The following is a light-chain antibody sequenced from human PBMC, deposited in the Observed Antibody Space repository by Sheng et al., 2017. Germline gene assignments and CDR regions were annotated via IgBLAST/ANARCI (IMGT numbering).Light chain of an antibody. CDR3: QQYGSSLYT. Sequence: EIVLTQSPATLSLSPGDRATLSCRASQSVRSYLAWYQQKPGQAPRLLIYGASSRATGIPDRFSGSGSGTDFTLTISRLEPEDFAVYYCQQYGSSLYTFGQGTKLEI. V-gene: IGKV3-20*01. CDR1: QSVRSY. CDR2: GAS. J-gene: IGKJ2*01.